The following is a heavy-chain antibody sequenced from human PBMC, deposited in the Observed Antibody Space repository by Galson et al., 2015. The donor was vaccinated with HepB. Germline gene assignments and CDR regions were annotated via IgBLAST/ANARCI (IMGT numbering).Heavy chain of an antibody. J-gene: IGHJ2*01. CDR2: IGTVGDT. D-gene: IGHD4-17*01. CDR3: ARILNYGYGDKRDWYFDL. V-gene: IGHV3-13*04. CDR1: GFTLSTYD. Sequence: SLRLSCAASGFTLSTYDMHWVRQASGKGLEWVSGIGTVGDTHYPGYVKGRFTISRGNVENSVYLQMSSLRAGDTAVYYCARILNYGYGDKRDWYFDLWGRGTLVTVFS.